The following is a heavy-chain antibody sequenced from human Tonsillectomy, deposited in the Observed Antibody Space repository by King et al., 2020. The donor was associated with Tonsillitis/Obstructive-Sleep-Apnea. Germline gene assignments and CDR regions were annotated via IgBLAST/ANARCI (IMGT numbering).Heavy chain of an antibody. J-gene: IGHJ4*02. Sequence: VQLVESGGGVVQPGRSLRISCAASGFFFSNYAMHWVRQAPGKGLDWLAALSYDGTDANYADSVKGRFAISRDNSRNTLYLQMNNLRVADTALYFCARDPIVVVEPAKGGLFDYWGQGTLVTVSA. CDR1: GFFFSNYA. CDR2: LSYDGTDA. D-gene: IGHD2-15*01. CDR3: ARDPIVVVEPAKGGLFDY. V-gene: IGHV3-30*01.